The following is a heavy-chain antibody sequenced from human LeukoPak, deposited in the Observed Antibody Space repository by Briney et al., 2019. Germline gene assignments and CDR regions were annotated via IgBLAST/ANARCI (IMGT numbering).Heavy chain of an antibody. Sequence: KPGGSLRLSCVGSGFSLSDYYMSWIRQAPGKGLEWVSYISNDSVDKYYVDSVRGRFTISRDNAKKSMYLQMSGLRVEDTAVYYCARRDWVSGAVRAFDIWGQGTMVTVSS. D-gene: IGHD3-3*01. V-gene: IGHV3-11*04. CDR1: GFSLSDYY. CDR2: ISNDSVDK. J-gene: IGHJ3*02. CDR3: ARRDWVSGAVRAFDI.